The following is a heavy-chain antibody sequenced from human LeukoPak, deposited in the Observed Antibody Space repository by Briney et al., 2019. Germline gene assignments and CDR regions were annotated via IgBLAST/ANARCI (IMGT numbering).Heavy chain of an antibody. V-gene: IGHV1-69*05. D-gene: IGHD4-17*01. CDR2: IIPIFGTA. CDR1: GGTFSSYA. CDR3: ARSRFEYGDFNYYYYYMDV. J-gene: IGHJ6*03. Sequence: SVKVSCKASGGTFSSYAISWVRQAPGQGLEWMGRIIPIFGTANYAQKFQGRVTITTDESTSTAYMELSSLRSEDTAVYYCARSRFEYGDFNYYYYYMDVWGKGTTVTVSS.